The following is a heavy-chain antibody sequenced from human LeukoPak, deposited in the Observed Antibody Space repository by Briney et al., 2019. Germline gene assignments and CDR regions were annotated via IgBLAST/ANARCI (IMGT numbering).Heavy chain of an antibody. V-gene: IGHV5-51*01. CDR3: ARRAMVRGVIPDAFDI. Sequence: GESLKISCKGSGYGFTSKWIGWVRQMPGKGLEWMGIIYPRDSDTRYSPSFQGQVTISADKSISTAYLQWSSLKASDTAMYYCARRAMVRGVIPDAFDIWGQGTMVTVSS. CDR2: IYPRDSDT. CDR1: GYGFTSKW. J-gene: IGHJ3*02. D-gene: IGHD3-10*01.